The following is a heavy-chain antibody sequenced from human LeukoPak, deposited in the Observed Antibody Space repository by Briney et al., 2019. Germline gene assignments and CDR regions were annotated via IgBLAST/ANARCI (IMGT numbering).Heavy chain of an antibody. CDR3: ARVPRAVAGTGGYYFDY. J-gene: IGHJ4*02. Sequence: SETLSLTCAVYGGSFSGYYGSWIRQPPGKGLEWIGEINHSGSTNYNPSLKSRVTISVDTSKNQFSLKLSSVTAADTAVYYCARVPRAVAGTGGYYFDYWGQGTLVTVSS. CDR2: INHSGST. V-gene: IGHV4-34*01. CDR1: GGSFSGYY. D-gene: IGHD6-19*01.